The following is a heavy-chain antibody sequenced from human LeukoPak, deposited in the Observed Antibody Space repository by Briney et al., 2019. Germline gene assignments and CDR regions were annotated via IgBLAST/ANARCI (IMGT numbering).Heavy chain of an antibody. J-gene: IGHJ4*02. V-gene: IGHV4-34*01. Sequence: SETLSLTCAVYGGSFSGYYWSWIRHPPGQGLEWMGEINHSGMSNSNPSLKSRVTISVDTSKNQFSLKLSSVTAADTAVYSCARGRGDGGNSGRIDYCGEGALGTVSP. D-gene: IGHD4-23*01. CDR3: ARGRGDGGNSGRIDY. CDR1: GGSFSGYY. CDR2: INHSGMS.